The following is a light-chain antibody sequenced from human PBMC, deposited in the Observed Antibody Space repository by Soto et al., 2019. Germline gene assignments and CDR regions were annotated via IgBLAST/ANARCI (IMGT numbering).Light chain of an antibody. CDR3: SSHTSSNTPVV. V-gene: IGLV2-14*03. Sequence: QPVLTQPASVSGSPGQSITISCTGTSSDVGGYNYVSWYQHHPCKAPKLMIYDVSNRPSGVSDRFSGSKSGNTASLTVSGLQAEDEADYYCSSHTSSNTPVVFGGGTKLTVL. CDR1: SSDVGGYNY. J-gene: IGLJ2*01. CDR2: DVS.